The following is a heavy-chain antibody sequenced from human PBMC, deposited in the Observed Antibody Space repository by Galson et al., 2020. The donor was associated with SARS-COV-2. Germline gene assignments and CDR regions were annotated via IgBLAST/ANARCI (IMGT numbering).Heavy chain of an antibody. V-gene: IGHV5-51*01. Sequence: GESLKISCKVSGYTFTSYWIGWVRQTPGKGLEWMGIIFPGDSDTRYNPSFQGQVTISADTSLSTAYIQWSSLKASDRGIYYCARFTERDPAFDFWGQGTLVNVSS. CDR1: GYTFTSYW. CDR2: IFPGDSDT. D-gene: IGHD1-26*01. J-gene: IGHJ4*02. CDR3: ARFTERDPAFDF.